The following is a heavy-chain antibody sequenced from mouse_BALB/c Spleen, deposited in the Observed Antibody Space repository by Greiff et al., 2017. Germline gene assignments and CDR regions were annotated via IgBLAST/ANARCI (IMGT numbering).Heavy chain of an antibody. CDR2: ISSGGSYT. J-gene: IGHJ4*01. D-gene: IGHD4-1*01. CDR3: ARHETGTRAMDY. Sequence: EVQGVESGGDLVKPGGSLKLSCAASGFTFSSYGMSWVRQTPDKRLEWVATISSGGSYTYYPDSVKGRFTISRDNAKNTLYLQMSSLKSEDTAMYYCARHETGTRAMDYWGQGTSVTVSS. CDR1: GFTFSSYG. V-gene: IGHV5-6*01.